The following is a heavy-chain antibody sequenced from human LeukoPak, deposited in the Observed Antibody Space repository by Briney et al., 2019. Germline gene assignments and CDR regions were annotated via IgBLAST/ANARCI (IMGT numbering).Heavy chain of an antibody. Sequence: SETLSLTCTVSGGSISSSCYYWGWIRQPPGKGLEWIGSINYSGSTYYNPSLKSRVTISVDTSKNQFSLKLSSVTAADTAVYYCARGKPIYDYVWGSYRSYYMDVWGKGTTVTISS. CDR2: INYSGST. J-gene: IGHJ6*03. CDR3: ARGKPIYDYVWGSYRSYYMDV. CDR1: GGSISSSCYY. V-gene: IGHV4-39*07. D-gene: IGHD3-16*02.